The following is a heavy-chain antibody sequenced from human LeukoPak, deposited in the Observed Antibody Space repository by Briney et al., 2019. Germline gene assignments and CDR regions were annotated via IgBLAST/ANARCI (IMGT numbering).Heavy chain of an antibody. CDR3: ARDEVNWFDP. J-gene: IGHJ5*02. CDR1: GGSISSHD. Sequence: SETLSLTCTVSGGSISSHDWNWIRQPPGKGLEWIGYIYYSGSPNYNPSPKSRVTISVHTSKTQFSLKLSSVTAADTDVYYWARDEVNWFDPWGQGTLVTVSP. V-gene: IGHV4-59*11. CDR2: IYYSGSP.